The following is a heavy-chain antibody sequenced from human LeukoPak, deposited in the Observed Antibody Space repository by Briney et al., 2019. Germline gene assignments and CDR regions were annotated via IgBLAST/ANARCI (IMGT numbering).Heavy chain of an antibody. CDR1: GGSISSSSYY. Sequence: PSETLSLTCTVSGGSISSSSYYWGWIRQPPGKGLEWIGSIYYSGSTYYNPSLKSRVTISVDTSKNQFSLELSSVTAADTAVYYCARVIFGVVISQYYYYYYYMDVWGKGTTVTVSS. J-gene: IGHJ6*03. D-gene: IGHD3-3*01. CDR2: IYYSGST. V-gene: IGHV4-39*07. CDR3: ARVIFGVVISQYYYYYYYMDV.